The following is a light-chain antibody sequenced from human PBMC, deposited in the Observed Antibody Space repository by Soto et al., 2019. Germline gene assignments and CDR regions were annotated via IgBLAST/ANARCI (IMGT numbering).Light chain of an antibody. CDR1: QSISSY. Sequence: DIQMTQSPSSRSASVGDSGTITCRASQSISSYLNWYQQKPGKAPKXMIYAASSLQSGVPSRFSGSGSGTDFTLTISSLQPEDVATYYCQQSYSTPITLGQGTRLEIK. CDR3: QQSYSTPIT. V-gene: IGKV1-39*01. CDR2: AAS. J-gene: IGKJ5*01.